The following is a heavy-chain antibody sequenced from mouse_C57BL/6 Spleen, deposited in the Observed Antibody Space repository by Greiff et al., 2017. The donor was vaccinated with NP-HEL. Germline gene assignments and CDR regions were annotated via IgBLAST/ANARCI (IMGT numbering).Heavy chain of an antibody. CDR1: GFAFSSSW. CDR3: ARKGGFGNYGYFDV. CDR2: IYPGDGDT. V-gene: IGHV1-80*01. J-gene: IGHJ1*03. Sequence: QVQLQPSGAVLVQPGASVKLSCTASGFAFSSSWMYWFPQTPGTGLEWIGQIYPGDGDTNYTGKFKGKATLTADKSSSTAYMQLSSLTSEDSAVYFCARKGGFGNYGYFDVWGTGTTVTVSS. D-gene: IGHD2-1*01.